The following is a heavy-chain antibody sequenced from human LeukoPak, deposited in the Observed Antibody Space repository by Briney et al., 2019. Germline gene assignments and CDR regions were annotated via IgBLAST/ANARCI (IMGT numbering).Heavy chain of an antibody. D-gene: IGHD3-3*01. Sequence: SETLSLTCAVYGGSFSGYYWSWIRQPPGKGLEWIGEINHSGSTNYNPSLKSRVTISVDTSKNQFSLKLSSVTAADTAVYYCARGRETRSITIFGVVMNFDYWGQGTLVTVSS. CDR2: INHSGST. V-gene: IGHV4-34*01. CDR3: ARGRETRSITIFGVVMNFDY. CDR1: GGSFSGYY. J-gene: IGHJ4*02.